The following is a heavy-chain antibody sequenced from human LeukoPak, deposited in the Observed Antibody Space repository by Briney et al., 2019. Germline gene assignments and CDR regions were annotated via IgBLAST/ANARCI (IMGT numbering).Heavy chain of an antibody. J-gene: IGHJ4*02. Sequence: SGTLSLTCTVSGGSPSSYYWSWIRQPPGKGLEWIGYIYNSGSTNYNPSLKSRLTISIDTSKNKFSLKLSSVTAADTAVYYCARHSGAGTGFVYWGQGTLVTVSS. V-gene: IGHV4-59*08. CDR1: GGSPSSYY. D-gene: IGHD6-19*01. CDR2: IYNSGST. CDR3: ARHSGAGTGFVY.